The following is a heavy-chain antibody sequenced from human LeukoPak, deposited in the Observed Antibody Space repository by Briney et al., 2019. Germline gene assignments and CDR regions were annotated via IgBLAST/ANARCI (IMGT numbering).Heavy chain of an antibody. J-gene: IGHJ6*03. V-gene: IGHV4-38-2*02. CDR2: IYHSGST. Sequence: PSETLSLTCTVSGYSISSGYYWGWIRQPPGKGLEWIGSIYHSGSTYYNPSLKSRVTISVDTSKNQFSLKLSSVTAADTAVYYCASITSTMVRGVIPNYYYYMDVWGKGTTVTVSS. D-gene: IGHD3-10*01. CDR1: GYSISSGYY. CDR3: ASITSTMVRGVIPNYYYYMDV.